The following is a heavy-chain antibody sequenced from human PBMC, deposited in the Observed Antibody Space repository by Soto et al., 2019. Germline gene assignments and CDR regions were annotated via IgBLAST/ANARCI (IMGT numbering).Heavy chain of an antibody. D-gene: IGHD3-22*01. CDR1: GFTFSSYG. Sequence: PGGSLRLSCAASGFTFSSYGMHWVRQAPGKGLEWVAVISYDGSNTYYADSVKGRFTISRDNSKNTLYLQMNSLRAEDTAVYYCAKDSGYDSSGYYLYYGMDVWGQGTTVTV. J-gene: IGHJ6*02. CDR2: ISYDGSNT. V-gene: IGHV3-30*18. CDR3: AKDSGYDSSGYYLYYGMDV.